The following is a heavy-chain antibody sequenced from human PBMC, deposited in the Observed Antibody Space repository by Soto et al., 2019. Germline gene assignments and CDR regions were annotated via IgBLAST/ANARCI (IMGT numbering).Heavy chain of an antibody. CDR2: IIPIFGTA. CDR1: GGTFSSYA. V-gene: IGHV1-69*13. Sequence: ASVKVSCKASGGTFSSYAISWVRQAPGQGLEWMGGIIPIFGTANYAQKFQGRVTITADESTSTAYMELSSLRSEDTAVYCCARDRRYGMDVWGQGTTVTVSS. CDR3: ARDRRYGMDV. J-gene: IGHJ6*02.